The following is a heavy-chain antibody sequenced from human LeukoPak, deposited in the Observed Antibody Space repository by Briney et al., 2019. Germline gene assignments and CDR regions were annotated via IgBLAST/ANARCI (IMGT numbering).Heavy chain of an antibody. CDR2: MNPNSGNT. V-gene: IGHV1-8*03. D-gene: IGHD3-16*02. J-gene: IGHJ4*02. CDR1: GYTFTSYD. CDR3: ARVVRHYDYVWGSYHAMGFDY. Sequence: ASVKVSCKASGYTFTSYDINWVRQATGQGLEWMGWMNPNSGNTGYAQKFQGRVTITRNTSISTAYMELSSLRSEDTAVYYCARVVRHYDYVWGSYHAMGFDYWGQGTLVTVSS.